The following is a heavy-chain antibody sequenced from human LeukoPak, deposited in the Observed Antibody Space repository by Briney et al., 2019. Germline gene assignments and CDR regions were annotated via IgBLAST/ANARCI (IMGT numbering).Heavy chain of an antibody. CDR2: ISASGSTT. CDR3: AKDRTTGWNGKGWDFDL. V-gene: IGHV3-23*01. CDR1: GLTFTNFA. Sequence: GGSLRLSCAASGLTFTNFAMCWVRQAPGKGLEWVSSISASGSTTYFADSVKGRFTISRDNSKNTVYLEMSTLRVEDTAAYYCAKDRTTGWNGKGWDFDLWGRGALVTVSS. D-gene: IGHD6-19*01. J-gene: IGHJ2*01.